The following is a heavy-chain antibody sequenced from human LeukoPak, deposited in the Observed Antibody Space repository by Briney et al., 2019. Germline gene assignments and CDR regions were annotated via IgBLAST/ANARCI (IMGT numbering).Heavy chain of an antibody. Sequence: ASVKVSCKASGYTFTSYGISWVRQAPGQGLEWMGWISAYNGNTNYAQKLQGRVTMTTDTSTSTAYMELSRLRSDDTAVYYCARGLLGIAAAGTCVWFDPWGQGTLVTVSS. CDR2: ISAYNGNT. D-gene: IGHD6-13*01. V-gene: IGHV1-18*01. CDR1: GYTFTSYG. CDR3: ARGLLGIAAAGTCVWFDP. J-gene: IGHJ5*02.